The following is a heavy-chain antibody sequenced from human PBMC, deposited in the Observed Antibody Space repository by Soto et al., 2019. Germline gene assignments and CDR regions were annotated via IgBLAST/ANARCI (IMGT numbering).Heavy chain of an antibody. CDR3: ARGVNPSGFETSSNDYYSIAV. CDR1: GFSLSSHA. V-gene: IGHV3-23*01. J-gene: IGHJ6*02. CDR2: LSGSGGST. Sequence: GGSLRLACAASGFSLSSHAMTWVRQAPGKGLEWISALSGSGGSTYNADSVKGRFAISRDNSKSMLYLQMTSLRAEDTALYYCARGVNPSGFETSSNDYYSIAVRGERTT. D-gene: IGHD5-12*01.